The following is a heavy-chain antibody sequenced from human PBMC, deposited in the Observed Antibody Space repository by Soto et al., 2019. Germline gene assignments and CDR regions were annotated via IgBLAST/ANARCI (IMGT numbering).Heavy chain of an antibody. Sequence: GGSLRLSCAASGFTFSSYAMSWVRQAPGKGLEWVSAISGSGGSTYYADSVKGRFTISRDNSKNTLYLQMNSLRAEDTAVYYCAKVSDYVWGGDAFDTWGQGTMVTVSS. CDR1: GFTFSSYA. D-gene: IGHD3-16*01. V-gene: IGHV3-23*01. J-gene: IGHJ3*02. CDR3: AKVSDYVWGGDAFDT. CDR2: ISGSGGST.